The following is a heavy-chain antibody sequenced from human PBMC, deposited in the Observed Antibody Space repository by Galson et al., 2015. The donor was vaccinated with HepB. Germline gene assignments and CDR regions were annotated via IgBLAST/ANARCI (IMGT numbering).Heavy chain of an antibody. CDR3: ARVVLRYYYFDY. D-gene: IGHD3-9*01. Sequence: ETLSLTCAVYGGSFSGYYWSWIRQPPGKGLEWIGEINHSGSTNYNPSLKSRVTISVDTSKNQFSLKLSSVTAADTAVYYCARVVLRYYYFDYWGQGTLVTVSS. CDR2: INHSGST. CDR1: GGSFSGYY. V-gene: IGHV4-34*01. J-gene: IGHJ4*02.